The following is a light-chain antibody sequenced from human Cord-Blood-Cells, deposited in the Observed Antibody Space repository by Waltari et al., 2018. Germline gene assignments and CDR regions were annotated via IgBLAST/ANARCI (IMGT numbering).Light chain of an antibody. J-gene: IGKJ3*01. CDR2: LGS. V-gene: IGKV2-28*01. CDR1: PSLLHSNGYNY. Sequence: DIVMTQSPLSLPVTPGKPASISCRSSPSLLHSNGYNYLDWYLKKPGQSPQLLIYLGSNRASGVPDRFSGSGSGTDFTLKISRVEAEDVGVYYCMQALQTPPFTFGPGTKVDIK. CDR3: MQALQTPPFT.